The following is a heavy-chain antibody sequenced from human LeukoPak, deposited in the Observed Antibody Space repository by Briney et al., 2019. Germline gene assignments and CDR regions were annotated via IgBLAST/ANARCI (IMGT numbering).Heavy chain of an antibody. Sequence: GGSLRLSCAASGFTFSNYAMTSVRQAPGKGLEWVASITGSGINTQYADSVKGRFTISRDNSKNTMYLDMNSVRAEDMAVYYCGTDPNGDYVGAFDFWGQGTMVTVSS. D-gene: IGHD4-17*01. CDR2: ITGSGINT. V-gene: IGHV3-23*01. CDR3: GTDPNGDYVGAFDF. J-gene: IGHJ3*01. CDR1: GFTFSNYA.